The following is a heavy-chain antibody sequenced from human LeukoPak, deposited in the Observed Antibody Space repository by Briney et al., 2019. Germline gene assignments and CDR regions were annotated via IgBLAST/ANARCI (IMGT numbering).Heavy chain of an antibody. CDR3: AREPPLREWPTYYFDY. CDR1: GYTFTGYY. D-gene: IGHD3-3*01. J-gene: IGHJ4*02. CDR2: INPNSGGT. Sequence: GASVKVSCTASGYTFTGYYMHWVRQAPGQGLEWMGWINPNSGGTNYAQKFQGRVTMTRDTSISTAYMELSRLRSDDTAVYYCAREPPLREWPTYYFDYWGQGTLVTVSS. V-gene: IGHV1-2*02.